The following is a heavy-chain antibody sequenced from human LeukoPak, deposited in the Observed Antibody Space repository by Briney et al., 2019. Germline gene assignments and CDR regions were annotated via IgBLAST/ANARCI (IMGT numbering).Heavy chain of an antibody. J-gene: IGHJ3*02. CDR3: ARAPGGATHAFDI. CDR2: INHSGST. Sequence: SETLSLTCAVYGGSFSGYYWSWIRQPPGKGLEWIGEINHSGSTYYNPSLKSRVTISVDTSKNQFSLKLSSVTAADTAVYYCARAPGGATHAFDIWGQGTMVTVSS. D-gene: IGHD1-26*01. V-gene: IGHV4-34*01. CDR1: GGSFSGYY.